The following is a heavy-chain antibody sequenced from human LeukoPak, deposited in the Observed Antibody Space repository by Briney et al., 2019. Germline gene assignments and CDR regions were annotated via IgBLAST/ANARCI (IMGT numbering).Heavy chain of an antibody. CDR1: GFTFSSYA. CDR3: AKGSIYDILTGYHFDY. CDR2: IRGSGGST. J-gene: IGHJ4*02. Sequence: GGSLRLSCAASGFTFSSYAMSWVRQAPGTGLEWVSAIRGSGGSTYYADSVKGRFTISRDNSKNTLYLQMNSLRAEDTAVYYCAKGSIYDILTGYHFDYWGQGTLVTVSS. D-gene: IGHD3-9*01. V-gene: IGHV3-23*01.